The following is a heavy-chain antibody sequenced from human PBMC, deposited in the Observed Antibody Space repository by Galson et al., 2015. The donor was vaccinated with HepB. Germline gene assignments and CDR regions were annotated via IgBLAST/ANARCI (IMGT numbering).Heavy chain of an antibody. J-gene: IGHJ4*02. D-gene: IGHD3-22*01. CDR2: ISAYNGNT. Sequence: SVKVSCKASGYTFTSYGISWVRQAPGQGLEWMGWISAYNGNTNYAQKLQGRVTMTTDTSTSTAYMELRSLRSDDTAVYYCAREPYYDSSGYYPYWGQGTLVTVSS. CDR1: GYTFTSYG. V-gene: IGHV1-18*04. CDR3: AREPYYDSSGYYPY.